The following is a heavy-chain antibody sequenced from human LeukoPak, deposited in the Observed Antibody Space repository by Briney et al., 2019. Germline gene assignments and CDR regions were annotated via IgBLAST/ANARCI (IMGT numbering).Heavy chain of an antibody. J-gene: IGHJ4*01. V-gene: IGHV4-39*07. D-gene: IGHD2/OR15-2a*01. CDR2: IYYSGST. CDR1: GGSVSSPNYY. Sequence: SETLSLTCTVSGGSVSSPNYYWGWLRQPPGKGLEWVGNIYYSGSTYYNPSLKRRVTISLDTSKNQASLKLTSVTATDTAVYYCGRALPFYEYWEHGTPVTVSS. CDR3: GRALPFYEY.